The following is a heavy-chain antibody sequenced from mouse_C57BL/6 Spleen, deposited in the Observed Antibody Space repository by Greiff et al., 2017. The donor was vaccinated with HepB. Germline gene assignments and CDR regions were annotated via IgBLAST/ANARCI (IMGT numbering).Heavy chain of an antibody. D-gene: IGHD1-1*01. J-gene: IGHJ1*03. V-gene: IGHV5-6*01. CDR2: ISSGGSYT. Sequence: EVQLVESGGDLVKPGGSLKLSCAASGFTFSSYGMSWVRQTPDKRLEWVATISSGGSYTYYPDSVKGRFTISRDNAKNTLYLQMSSLKSEDTAMYYCARKEITTWYFDVWGTGTTVTVSS. CDR1: GFTFSSYG. CDR3: ARKEITTWYFDV.